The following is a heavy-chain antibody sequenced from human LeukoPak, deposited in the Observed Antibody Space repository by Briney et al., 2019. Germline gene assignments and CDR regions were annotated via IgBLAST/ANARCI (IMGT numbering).Heavy chain of an antibody. CDR1: GFTFSSYG. Sequence: GGSLRLSCAASGFTFSSYGMHWVRQAPGKGLEWVAVISYDGSNKYYADSVKGRFTISRDNSKNTLYLQMNSLRAEDTAVYYCAKGQLQLLNYYGMDVWGQGTTVTVTS. J-gene: IGHJ6*02. D-gene: IGHD5-18*01. CDR2: ISYDGSNK. CDR3: AKGQLQLLNYYGMDV. V-gene: IGHV3-30*18.